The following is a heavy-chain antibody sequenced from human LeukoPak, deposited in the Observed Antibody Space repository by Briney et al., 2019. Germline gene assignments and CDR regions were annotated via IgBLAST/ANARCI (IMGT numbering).Heavy chain of an antibody. Sequence: GGSLRLSCAASGFGVSSDYMSWVRQPPGKGLDWVSVIYRDGTTYYADSVKGRFTISRDNSKNTVYLQMNNLGAEDTAVYHCARHLPFDPWGQGTLVTVSS. CDR1: GFGVSSDY. J-gene: IGHJ5*02. CDR2: IYRDGTT. CDR3: ARHLPFDP. V-gene: IGHV3-53*01.